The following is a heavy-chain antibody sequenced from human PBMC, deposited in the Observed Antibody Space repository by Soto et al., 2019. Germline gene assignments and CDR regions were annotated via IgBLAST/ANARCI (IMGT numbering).Heavy chain of an antibody. J-gene: IGHJ3*02. CDR2: IYYSGST. CDR1: GGSISSGGYY. Sequence: SETLSLTCTVSGGSISSGGYYWSWIRQHPGKGLAWIGYIYYSGSTYYNTSLKSRVTISVDTSKNQFSLKLSSVTAADTAVYYWAGEMATTQNDFDIWGQGTMVTV. CDR3: AGEMATTQNDFDI. D-gene: IGHD1-1*01. V-gene: IGHV4-31*03.